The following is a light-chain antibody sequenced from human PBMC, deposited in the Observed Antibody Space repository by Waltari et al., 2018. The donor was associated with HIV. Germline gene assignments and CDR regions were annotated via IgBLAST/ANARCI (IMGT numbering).Light chain of an antibody. Sequence: QSVLTQPPSVSAAPGQKVTISCSGSSSNIGNNYVSWYQQLPGTAPQLLIYEKNKRTSGIPVRFSGSKSRTSAPLGITGLQTGDEANYYGRTWDSSLSAGVFGGGTKLTVL. CDR3: RTWDSSLSAGV. J-gene: IGLJ3*02. CDR2: EKN. CDR1: SSNIGNNY. V-gene: IGLV1-51*01.